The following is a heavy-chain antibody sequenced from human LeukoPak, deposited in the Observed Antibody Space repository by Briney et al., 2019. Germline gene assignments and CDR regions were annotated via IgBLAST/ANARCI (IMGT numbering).Heavy chain of an antibody. CDR2: IYSGGST. CDR3: AREGAGYDNAFDI. Sequence: PGRSLRLSCAASGFTVSSTYMTWVRQAPGKGLEWVSVIYSGGSTYYADSVKGRFTISRDNSKNTLYLQMNSLRAEDTAVYYCAREGAGYDNAFDIWGQGTTVTVSS. CDR1: GFTVSSTY. J-gene: IGHJ3*02. V-gene: IGHV3-53*01. D-gene: IGHD5-12*01.